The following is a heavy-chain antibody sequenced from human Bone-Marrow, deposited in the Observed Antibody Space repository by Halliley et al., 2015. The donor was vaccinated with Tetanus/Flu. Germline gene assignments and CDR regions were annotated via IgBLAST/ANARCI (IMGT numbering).Heavy chain of an antibody. CDR3: ARGHSSGFEFDY. CDR2: TYYRSKWYN. D-gene: IGHD6-19*01. J-gene: IGHJ4*02. Sequence: LGRTYYRSKWYNNYAVSVKSRMTINPDTSKNQFSLRLNSVTPEDTAIYYCARGHSSGFEFDYWGQGTLVTVSS. V-gene: IGHV6-1*01.